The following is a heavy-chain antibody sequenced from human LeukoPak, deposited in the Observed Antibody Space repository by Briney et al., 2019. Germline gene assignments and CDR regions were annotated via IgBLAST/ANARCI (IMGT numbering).Heavy chain of an antibody. CDR2: IHYSGST. V-gene: IGHV4-39*07. CDR1: GGSIRSSTYY. Sequence: PSETLSLTCSVSGGSIRSSTYYWGWIRQPPGKGLEWIGSIHYSGSTFYNPSLKSRVTMSVDTSKNQFSLKLSSVTAADTAVYYCASMSWRAVAGTGLADYWGQGTLVTVSS. D-gene: IGHD6-19*01. CDR3: ASMSWRAVAGTGLADY. J-gene: IGHJ4*02.